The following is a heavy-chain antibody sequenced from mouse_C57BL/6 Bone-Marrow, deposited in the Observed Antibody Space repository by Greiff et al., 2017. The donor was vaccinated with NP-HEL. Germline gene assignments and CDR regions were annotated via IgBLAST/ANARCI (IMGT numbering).Heavy chain of an antibody. J-gene: IGHJ4*01. CDR3: ARDGSLAMDY. CDR2: SRNKANGYTT. V-gene: IGHV7-1*01. Sequence: EVKLVESGGGLIQSGRSLRLSCATSGFTFSGFYMEWVRQAPGKGLEWIAASRNKANGYTTEYSASVKGRFIASRDTSQSILYLQMNALRAEDTAINYCARDGSLAMDYWGQGTSVTVSS. CDR1: GFTFSGFY. D-gene: IGHD6-2*01.